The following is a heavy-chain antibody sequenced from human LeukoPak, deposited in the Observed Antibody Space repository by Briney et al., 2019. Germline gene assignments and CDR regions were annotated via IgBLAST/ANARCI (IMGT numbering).Heavy chain of an antibody. CDR3: AIQLKGRGVIRLRAPDY. D-gene: IGHD3-10*01. J-gene: IGHJ4*02. CDR2: IIPIFGTA. Sequence: GASVKVSCKASGGTFSSYAISWVRQAPGQGLEWMGGIIPIFGTANYAQKFQGRVTITADESTSTAYMELSSLRSEDTAVYYCAIQLKGRGVIRLRAPDYWGQGTLVTVSS. CDR1: GGTFSSYA. V-gene: IGHV1-69*13.